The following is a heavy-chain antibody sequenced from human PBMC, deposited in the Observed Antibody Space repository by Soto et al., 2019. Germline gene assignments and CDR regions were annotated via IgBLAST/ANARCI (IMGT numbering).Heavy chain of an antibody. V-gene: IGHV4-59*01. D-gene: IGHD1-1*01. J-gene: IGHJ4*02. CDR3: ARESPGTGHFDY. Sequence: QVQLQESGAGLVKPSETLSLTCTVSGGSISGYYWKWIRQPPGKRLEWIGHINYTGSTNYNPSLRSRVTMSVDTSENQFSLKLSSVTAADTAVYYCARESPGTGHFDYWGQGILVTVSS. CDR2: INYTGST. CDR1: GGSISGYY.